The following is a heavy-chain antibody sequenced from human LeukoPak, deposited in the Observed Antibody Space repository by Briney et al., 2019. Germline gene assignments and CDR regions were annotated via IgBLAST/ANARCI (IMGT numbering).Heavy chain of an antibody. Sequence: SETLSLTCTVSGGSISSGGYYWSWIRQPPGKGLEWIGYIYHSGSTYYNPSLKSRVTISVDTSKNQFSLKLSSVTAADTAVYYCARDDASSGWYFDLWGRGTLVTVSS. CDR3: ARDDASSGWYFDL. J-gene: IGHJ2*01. D-gene: IGHD6-19*01. CDR2: IYHSGST. CDR1: GGSISSGGYY. V-gene: IGHV4-30-2*01.